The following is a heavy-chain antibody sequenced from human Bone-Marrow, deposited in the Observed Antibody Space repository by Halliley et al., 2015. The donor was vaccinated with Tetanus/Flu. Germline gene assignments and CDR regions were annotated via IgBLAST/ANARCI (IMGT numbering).Heavy chain of an antibody. CDR2: IYYSGTT. J-gene: IGHJ3*01. D-gene: IGHD3-10*01. CDR3: AKPAATASGAFDV. CDR1: GDSMRSGNYY. V-gene: IGHV4-31*03. Sequence: TLSLTCTVSGDSMRSGNYYWNWIRQHPRRGLEWIGYIYYSGTTSYNPSLQSRLTISVDTSKNQFSLNLTSVTAADTALYYCAKPAATASGAFDVWGQGTIVAVSS.